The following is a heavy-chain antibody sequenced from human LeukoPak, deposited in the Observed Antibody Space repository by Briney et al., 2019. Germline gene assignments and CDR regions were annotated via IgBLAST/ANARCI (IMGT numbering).Heavy chain of an antibody. J-gene: IGHJ4*02. V-gene: IGHV5-51*01. CDR3: VYGGSWYYFDY. D-gene: IGHD6-13*01. Sequence: GESLKISCQGSGYSFTGYWIGWVPQIHGKGVEWVGIIYPVDSDTRYGPSFQGQVTISADKSNSTAYLQWSSLKASDTAMYYCVYGGSWYYFDYWGQGTLVTVSS. CDR2: IYPVDSDT. CDR1: GYSFTGYW.